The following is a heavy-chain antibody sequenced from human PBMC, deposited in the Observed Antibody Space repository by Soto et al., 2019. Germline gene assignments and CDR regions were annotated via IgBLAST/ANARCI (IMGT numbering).Heavy chain of an antibody. J-gene: IGHJ4*02. V-gene: IGHV3-33*01. Sequence: GGSLRLSCAASGFTFSSYGMHWVRQAPGKGLEWVAVIWYDGSNKYYADSVKGRFTISRDNSKNTLYLQMNSLRAEDTAVYYCARDLYSSSWYQGTCADYWGQGTLVTVSS. CDR2: IWYDGSNK. CDR3: ARDLYSSSWYQGTCADY. CDR1: GFTFSSYG. D-gene: IGHD6-13*01.